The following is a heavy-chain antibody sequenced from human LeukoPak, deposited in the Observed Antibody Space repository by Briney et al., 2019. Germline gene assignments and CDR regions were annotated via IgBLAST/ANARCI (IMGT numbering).Heavy chain of an antibody. D-gene: IGHD2-8*01. Sequence: SETLSLTCTVSGGSISSSSYYWGWIRQPPGKGLEWIGSICYSGSTYYNPSLKSRVTISVDTSKNQFSLKLSSVTAADTAVYYCASVGYCTNGVCSAGSVYFDYWGQGTLVTVSS. J-gene: IGHJ4*02. CDR2: ICYSGST. CDR3: ASVGYCTNGVCSAGSVYFDY. V-gene: IGHV4-39*01. CDR1: GGSISSSSYY.